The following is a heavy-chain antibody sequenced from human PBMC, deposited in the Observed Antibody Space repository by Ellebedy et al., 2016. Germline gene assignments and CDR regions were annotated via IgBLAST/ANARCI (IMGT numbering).Heavy chain of an antibody. J-gene: IGHJ6*02. Sequence: GESLKISXAASGFTFSSYGMHWVRQAPGKGLEWVAVISYDGSNKYYADSVKGRFTISRDNSKNTLYLQMNSLRAEDTAVYYCARQPTTVVTSVYYYYGMDVWGQGTTVTVSS. D-gene: IGHD4-23*01. CDR1: GFTFSSYG. CDR2: ISYDGSNK. V-gene: IGHV3-30*03. CDR3: ARQPTTVVTSVYYYYGMDV.